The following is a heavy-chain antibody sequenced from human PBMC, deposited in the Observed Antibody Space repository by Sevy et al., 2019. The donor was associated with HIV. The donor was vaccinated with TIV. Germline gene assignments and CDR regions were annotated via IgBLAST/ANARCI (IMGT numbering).Heavy chain of an antibody. D-gene: IGHD2-2*02. J-gene: IGHJ6*02. Sequence: GGSLRLSCAASGFTFSSYAMHWVRQAPGKGLEWVAVISYDGSNKYYADSVKGRFTISRDNSKNTLYLQMTSLRAEDTAVYYCARDQGYCSSTSCYNYYYGMDVWGQGTTVTVSS. V-gene: IGHV3-30*04. CDR1: GFTFSSYA. CDR2: ISYDGSNK. CDR3: ARDQGYCSSTSCYNYYYGMDV.